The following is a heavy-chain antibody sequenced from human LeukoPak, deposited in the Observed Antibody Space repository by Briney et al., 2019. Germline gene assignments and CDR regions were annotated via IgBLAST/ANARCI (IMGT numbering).Heavy chain of an antibody. D-gene: IGHD2-2*01. CDR3: TTSPKNSQYLPGLY. CDR2: IKPVGSRT. Sequence: GGALRLSCAASGFTFNTYWMHWVRQAPGKGLLWVSLIKPVGSRTTFADSVKGRFTISRDNARDTLYLEMNSLRAEDTAVNYCTTSPKNSQYLPGLYWGQGTLVTVPS. CDR1: GFTFNTYW. J-gene: IGHJ4*02. V-gene: IGHV3-74*01.